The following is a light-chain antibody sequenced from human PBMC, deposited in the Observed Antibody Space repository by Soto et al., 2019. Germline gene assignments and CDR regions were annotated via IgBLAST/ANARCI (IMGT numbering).Light chain of an antibody. V-gene: IGLV2-11*01. Sequence: QSVLTQPRSVSGSPGQSVSISCTGTISDVAGYNYVSWYQHHPGKAPKLLISDVTKRPSWVPDRFSGSKSGNTASLTISELQAEDEADYYCSSYAGNNXXVFGGGTXLTXL. J-gene: IGLJ2*01. CDR1: ISDVAGYNY. CDR3: SSYAGNNXXV. CDR2: DVT.